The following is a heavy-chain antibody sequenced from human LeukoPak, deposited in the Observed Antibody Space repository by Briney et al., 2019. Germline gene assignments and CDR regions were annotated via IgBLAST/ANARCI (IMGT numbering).Heavy chain of an antibody. CDR1: GFTFSSYG. CDR3: AKDHDSSGYYRYYFDY. D-gene: IGHD3-22*01. Sequence: GRSLRLSCAASGFTFSSYGMHWVRQAPGKGLEWVAVISYDGSNKYYADFVKGRFTISRDNSKNTLYLQMNSLRAEDTAVYYCAKDHDSSGYYRYYFDYWGQGTLVTVSS. V-gene: IGHV3-30*18. J-gene: IGHJ4*02. CDR2: ISYDGSNK.